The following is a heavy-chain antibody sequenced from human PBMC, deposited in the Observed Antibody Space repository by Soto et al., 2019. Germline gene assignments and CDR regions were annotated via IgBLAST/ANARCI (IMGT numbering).Heavy chain of an antibody. V-gene: IGHV4-61*01. J-gene: IGHJ5*02. CDR2: IYYSGST. D-gene: IGHD3-22*01. CDR1: GGSVSSGSYY. CDR3: ARGGIYYDSSGTAIYNWFDP. Sequence: SETLSLTCTVSGGSVSSGSYYWSWIRQPPGKGLEWIGYIYYSGSTNYNPSLKSRVTISVDTSKNQFSLKLSSVTAADTAVYYCARGGIYYDSSGTAIYNWFDPWGQGTLVTVPS.